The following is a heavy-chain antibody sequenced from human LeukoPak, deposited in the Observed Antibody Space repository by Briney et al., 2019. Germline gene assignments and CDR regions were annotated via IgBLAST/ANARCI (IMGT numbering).Heavy chain of an antibody. CDR2: ISGSGAST. CDR3: AKEGGIAAAGSGEYFDN. J-gene: IGHJ4*02. D-gene: IGHD6-13*01. V-gene: IGHV3-23*01. CDR1: RLTFSSYA. Sequence: GGSLRLSCAASRLTFSSYAMSWVRQAPGKGLEWVSAISGSGASTYHADFVKGRFTISKDKSKNTLFLQMKSLRVEDTAVYYCAKEGGIAAAGSGEYFDNWGQGTLVTVSS.